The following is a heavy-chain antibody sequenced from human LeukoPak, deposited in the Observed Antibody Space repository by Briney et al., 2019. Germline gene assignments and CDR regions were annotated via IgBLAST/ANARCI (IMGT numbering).Heavy chain of an antibody. CDR1: GFTFSSYA. CDR3: AKNSGIGGGAFDI. D-gene: IGHD1-26*01. V-gene: IGHV3-23*01. CDR2: ISGSGGST. Sequence: PGGSLRLSCAASGFTFSSYAMTWVRRAPGKGLEWVSTISGSGGSTYYADSVKGRFTISRDNSKNMLYLQMNSLRAEDTAVYYCAKNSGIGGGAFDIWGQGTMVTVSS. J-gene: IGHJ3*02.